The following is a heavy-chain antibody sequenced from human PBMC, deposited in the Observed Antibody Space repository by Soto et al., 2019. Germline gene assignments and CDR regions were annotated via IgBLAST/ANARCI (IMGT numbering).Heavy chain of an antibody. CDR1: GFTFSDYY. D-gene: IGHD2-15*01. J-gene: IGHJ3*02. V-gene: IGHV3-11*01. Sequence: QVQLVESGGGLVKPGGSLRLSCAASGFTFSDYYMSWIRQASGKGLEWVSYISSSGSTIYYADSVKGRFTISRDNAKNSLYLQMNSLRAEDTAVYYCASVPTMGYCSGGSCYGAFDIWGQGTMVTVSS. CDR3: ASVPTMGYCSGGSCYGAFDI. CDR2: ISSSGSTI.